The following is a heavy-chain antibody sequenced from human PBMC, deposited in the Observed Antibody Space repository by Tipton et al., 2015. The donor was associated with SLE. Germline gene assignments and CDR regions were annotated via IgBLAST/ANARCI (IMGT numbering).Heavy chain of an antibody. J-gene: IGHJ4*02. V-gene: IGHV4-38-2*02. CDR2: IYHTGST. Sequence: TLSLTCTVSGFSISTGRYWGWIRQPPGKGLEWIGSIYHTGSTWYNPSLKSRVSLSVDTSQNQFSLKLTSVTAADTAVYFCARDFVAGGGNIDYWGQGTLVTVSS. D-gene: IGHD6-19*01. CDR1: GFSISTGRY. CDR3: ARDFVAGGGNIDY.